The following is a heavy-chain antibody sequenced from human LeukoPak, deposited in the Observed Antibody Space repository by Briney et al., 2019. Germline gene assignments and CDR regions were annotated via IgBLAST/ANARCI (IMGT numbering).Heavy chain of an antibody. D-gene: IGHD2-2*03. J-gene: IGHJ4*02. CDR2: IYHSGST. Sequence: SETLSLTCAVSGYSISSGYYWGWIRQPPGKGLEWIGSIYHSGSTYYNPSLKSRVTISVDTSKNQFSLKLSSVTAADTAVYYCARIIRPLDIVVVPPRYYFDYWGQGTLVTVSS. CDR1: GYSISSGYY. V-gene: IGHV4-38-2*01. CDR3: ARIIRPLDIVVVPPRYYFDY.